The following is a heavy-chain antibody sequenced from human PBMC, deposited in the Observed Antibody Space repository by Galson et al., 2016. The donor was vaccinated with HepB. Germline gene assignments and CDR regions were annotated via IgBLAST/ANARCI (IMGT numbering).Heavy chain of an antibody. Sequence: SETLSLTCAVYGGSVSGYYWSWIRQPPGKGLEWIGEINQDRTTNYNPSLKSRVTISIDTSKNQFSVNLSSVTAADTAVYYCARNFGKTQGYWGQGTPVTVSS. CDR1: GGSVSGYY. CDR2: INQDRTT. D-gene: IGHD3-10*01. J-gene: IGHJ4*02. CDR3: ARNFGKTQGY. V-gene: IGHV4-34*01.